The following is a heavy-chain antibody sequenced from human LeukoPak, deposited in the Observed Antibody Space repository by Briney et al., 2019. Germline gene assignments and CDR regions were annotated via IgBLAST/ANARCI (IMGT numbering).Heavy chain of an antibody. Sequence: SGGSLRLSCAASGFTFSSYGMHWVRQAPGKGLEWVAFIRYDGSNKYYADSVKGRFTISRDNSKNTLYLQMNSLRAEDTAVYYCAKSLKPLVGAAYYFDYWGQGTLVTVSS. CDR2: IRYDGSNK. CDR3: AKSLKPLVGAAYYFDY. J-gene: IGHJ4*02. D-gene: IGHD1-26*01. V-gene: IGHV3-30*02. CDR1: GFTFSSYG.